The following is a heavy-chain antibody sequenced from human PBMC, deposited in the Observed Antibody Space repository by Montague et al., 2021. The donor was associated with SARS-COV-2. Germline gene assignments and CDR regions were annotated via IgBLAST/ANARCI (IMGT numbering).Heavy chain of an antibody. V-gene: IGHV3-20*04. CDR2: INWNGGDT. CDR3: ARVKVGATIDY. CDR1: GFTFTDYT. D-gene: IGHD1-26*01. Sequence: YLRLSCAASGFTFTDYTMNLFRQVPGKGLEWVSGINWNGGDTGYSDSVKGRFTISRDNAKNSLYLQMNSLRDEDTAFYYCARVKVGATIDYWGQGTLVTVSS. J-gene: IGHJ4*02.